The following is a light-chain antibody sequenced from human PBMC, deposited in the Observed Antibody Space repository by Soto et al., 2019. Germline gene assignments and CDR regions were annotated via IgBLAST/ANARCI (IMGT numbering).Light chain of an antibody. CDR2: EVT. J-gene: IGLJ2*01. V-gene: IGLV2-14*01. Sequence: QSALTQPASVSGSPGQSITISCTGTSSDVGGYNYVSWYHQNPGKAPKLIIYEVTNRPSGVSNRFSGSKSGNTASLTISELQAEDEGDYYCSSFTVSSTVVFGGGTKVTVL. CDR1: SSDVGGYNY. CDR3: SSFTVSSTVV.